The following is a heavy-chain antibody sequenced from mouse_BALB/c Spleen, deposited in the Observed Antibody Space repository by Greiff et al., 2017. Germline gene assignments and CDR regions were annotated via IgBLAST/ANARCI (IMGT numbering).Heavy chain of an antibody. CDR3: ARDLGDYDGGRFDY. Sequence: VQLVESGPGLVAPSQSLSITCTVSGFSLTSYGVHWVRQPPGKGLEWLGVIWAGGSTNYNSALMFRLSISKDNSKSQVFLKMNSLQTDDTAMYYCARDLGDYDGGRFDYWGQGTTLTVSS. V-gene: IGHV2-9*02. CDR2: IWAGGST. D-gene: IGHD2-4*01. CDR1: GFSLTSYG. J-gene: IGHJ2*01.